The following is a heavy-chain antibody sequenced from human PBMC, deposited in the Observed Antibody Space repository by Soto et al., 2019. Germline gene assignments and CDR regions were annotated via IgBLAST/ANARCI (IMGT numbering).Heavy chain of an antibody. V-gene: IGHV4-39*01. CDR3: ASHRGEVAGLLEAFEI. D-gene: IGHD3-16*01. CDR1: GGSISSSSYY. J-gene: IGHJ3*02. Sequence: QLQLQESGPGLVKPSETLSLTCAVSGGSISSSSYYWGWIRQPPGMGLEWIGTVYYSGSTYYNPSLKSRVPISVDTSKHQFSLKLSSVTAADTALYYCASHRGEVAGLLEAFEIWGQGTMVTVSS. CDR2: VYYSGST.